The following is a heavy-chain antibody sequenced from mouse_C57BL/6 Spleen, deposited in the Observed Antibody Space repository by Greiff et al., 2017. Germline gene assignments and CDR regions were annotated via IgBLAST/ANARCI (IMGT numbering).Heavy chain of an antibody. CDR3: ARHEVPYYYGSSYGFAY. Sequence: QVQLQQSGAELVKPGASVKLSCKASGYTFTEYPIHWVKQRSGQGLEWIGWFYPGSGSIKYNEKFKDKATLTADKSSSTVYMELSRLTSEDSAVYFCARHEVPYYYGSSYGFAYWGQGTLVTVSA. J-gene: IGHJ3*01. V-gene: IGHV1-62-2*01. CDR1: GYTFTEYP. D-gene: IGHD1-1*01. CDR2: FYPGSGSI.